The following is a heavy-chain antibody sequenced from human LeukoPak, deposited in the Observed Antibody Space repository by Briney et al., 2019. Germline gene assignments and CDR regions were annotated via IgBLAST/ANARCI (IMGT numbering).Heavy chain of an antibody. CDR1: GFTFSSYG. V-gene: IGHV3-30*02. CDR2: IRYDGSNK. J-gene: IGHJ4*02. CDR3: AKSRWRELREGSDY. Sequence: PGGSLRLSCAASGFTFSSYGMHWVRQAPGKGLEWVAFIRYDGSNKYYADSVKGRFTISRDNSKNTLYLQMNSLRAEDTAVYYCAKSRWRELREGSDYWGQGTLVTVSS. D-gene: IGHD1-26*01.